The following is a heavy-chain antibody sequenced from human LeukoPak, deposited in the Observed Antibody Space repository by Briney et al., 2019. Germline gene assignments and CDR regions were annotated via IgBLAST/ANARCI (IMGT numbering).Heavy chain of an antibody. J-gene: IGHJ4*02. V-gene: IGHV6-1*01. CDR2: TYYRSKWYN. D-gene: IGHD6-13*01. CDR3: ARAAQSYSSSWYLARGGYYFDY. CDR1: GDSVSSNSAA. Sequence: SQTLSLTCAISGDSVSSNSAAWNWIRQSPSRGLEWLGRTYYRSKWYNDYAVSVKSRITINPDTSKNQFSLQLNSVTPEDTAVYYCARAAQSYSSSWYLARGGYYFDYWGQGTLVTVSP.